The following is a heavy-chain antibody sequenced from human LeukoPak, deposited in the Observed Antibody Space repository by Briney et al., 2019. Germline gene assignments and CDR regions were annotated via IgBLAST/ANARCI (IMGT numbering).Heavy chain of an antibody. D-gene: IGHD3-3*01. J-gene: IGHJ4*02. CDR3: ATYDFWSGYGVGY. CDR2: ISDSGGST. CDR1: GFTFSSYA. V-gene: IGHV3-23*01. Sequence: TGGSLRLSCAASGFTFSSYALSGVRQAPGKGLEWVSAISDSGGSTYYADSVKGRFTISRDNSKNTLYLQMNSLRAEDTAVYYCATYDFWSGYGVGYWGQGTLVTVSS.